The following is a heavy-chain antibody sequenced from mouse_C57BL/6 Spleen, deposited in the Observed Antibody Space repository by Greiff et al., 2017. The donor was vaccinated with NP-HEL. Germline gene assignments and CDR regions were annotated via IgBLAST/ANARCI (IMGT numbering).Heavy chain of an antibody. CDR1: GFTFSDYY. CDR3: ARENWDFYFDY. V-gene: IGHV5-16*01. J-gene: IGHJ2*01. CDR2: INYDGSST. D-gene: IGHD4-1*01. Sequence: EVKLVESEGGLVQPGRSMKLSCTASGFTFSDYYMAWVRQVPEKGLEWVANINYDGSSTYYLDSLKSRFIISRDNAKNILYLQMSSLKSEDTATYYCARENWDFYFDYWGQGTTLTVSS.